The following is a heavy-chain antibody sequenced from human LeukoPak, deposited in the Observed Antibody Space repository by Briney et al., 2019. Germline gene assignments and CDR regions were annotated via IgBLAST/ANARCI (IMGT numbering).Heavy chain of an antibody. CDR3: TRITTGHDY. J-gene: IGHJ4*02. CDR2: INHSGYT. V-gene: IGHV4-34*01. CDR1: GVSFDEYY. Sequence: SETLSLTCAVSGVSFDEYYWSWVRQTPGKGLEWIGEINHSGYTNDSPSLKSRVTLSIDTSRKQFSLNLRSVTVADAGIYYCTRITTGHDYWGQGTLVTVSS. D-gene: IGHD4-11*01.